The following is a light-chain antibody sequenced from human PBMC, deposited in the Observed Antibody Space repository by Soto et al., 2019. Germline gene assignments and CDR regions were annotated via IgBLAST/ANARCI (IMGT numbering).Light chain of an antibody. CDR1: QGISSY. Sequence: IRITQCQCAHFGSTGVRDNITFRASQGISSYLAWYQQKPGKAPKLLIYAASTLQSGVPSRFSGSGSGTDFTLTISCLQSEDFATYYCQQYYSYPFWTFGQGTKVDIK. CDR2: AAS. V-gene: IGKV1-8*01. CDR3: QQYYSYPFWT. J-gene: IGKJ1*01.